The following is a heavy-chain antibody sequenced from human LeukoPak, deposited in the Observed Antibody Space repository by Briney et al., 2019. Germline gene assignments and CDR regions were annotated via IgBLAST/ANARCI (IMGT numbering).Heavy chain of an antibody. V-gene: IGHV3-7*01. CDR1: GFTFSSYW. J-gene: IGHJ4*02. Sequence: SGGSLRLSCAASGFTFSSYWMSWVRQAPGKGLEWVANIKQDGSEKYYVDSVKGRFTISRDDAKNSLYLQMNSLSGEDTAVYYCASGVYTYGPFEYWGQGTLVTVSS. CDR2: IKQDGSEK. D-gene: IGHD5-18*01. CDR3: ASGVYTYGPFEY.